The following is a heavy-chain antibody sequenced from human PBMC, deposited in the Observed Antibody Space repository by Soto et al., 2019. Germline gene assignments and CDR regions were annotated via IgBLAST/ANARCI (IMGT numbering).Heavy chain of an antibody. D-gene: IGHD6-13*01. Sequence: ESGGGLVKPGGSLRLSCAASGFTFSSYSMNWVRQAPGKGLEWVSSISSSSSYIYYADSVKGRFTISRDNAKNSLYLQMNSLRAEDTAVYYCARDLQQLVQGDYYYYGMDVWGQGTTVTVSS. CDR2: ISSSSSYI. J-gene: IGHJ6*02. CDR3: ARDLQQLVQGDYYYYGMDV. CDR1: GFTFSSYS. V-gene: IGHV3-21*01.